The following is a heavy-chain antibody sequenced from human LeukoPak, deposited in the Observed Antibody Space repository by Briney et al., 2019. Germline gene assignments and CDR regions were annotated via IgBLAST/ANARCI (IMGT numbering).Heavy chain of an antibody. CDR1: GFTFRSYN. D-gene: IGHD2-2*01. CDR2: ISSSSTSI. V-gene: IGHV3-48*02. Sequence: GGSLRLSCAASGFTFRSYNMNWVRQAPGKGLEWISFISSSSTSIYYADSVKGRFTVSRDIAKNSLYLQMNSLRDEDTGVYYCARGNQQLPRSTPDYWGQGTLVTVSS. J-gene: IGHJ4*02. CDR3: ARGNQQLPRSTPDY.